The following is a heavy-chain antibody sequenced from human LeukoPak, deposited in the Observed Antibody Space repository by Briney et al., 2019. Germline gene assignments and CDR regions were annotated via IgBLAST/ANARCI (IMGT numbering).Heavy chain of an antibody. CDR3: ARVSGSYYNIWFDP. CDR1: GGSISSYY. D-gene: IGHD3-10*01. Sequence: PSETLSLTCTVSGGSISSYYWSWIRQPAGKGLEWIGRIYTSGSTNYNPSLKSRVTMSVDTSKNQLSLKLSSVTAADTAVYYCARVSGSYYNIWFDPWGQGTLVTVSS. CDR2: IYTSGST. V-gene: IGHV4-4*07. J-gene: IGHJ5*02.